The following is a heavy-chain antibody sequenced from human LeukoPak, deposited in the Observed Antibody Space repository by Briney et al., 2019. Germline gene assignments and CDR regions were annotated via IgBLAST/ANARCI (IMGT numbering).Heavy chain of an antibody. CDR1: GGTFSSYA. J-gene: IGHJ5*02. CDR2: IIPIFGTA. D-gene: IGHD2-8*02. V-gene: IGHV1-69*06. Sequence: SVKVSCKASGGTFSSYAISWVRQAPGQGLEWMGGIIPIFGTANYAQKFQGRVTITADKSTSTAYMELSSLRSKDTAVYYCARELLPTGNGFDPWGQGTLVTVSS. CDR3: ARELLPTGNGFDP.